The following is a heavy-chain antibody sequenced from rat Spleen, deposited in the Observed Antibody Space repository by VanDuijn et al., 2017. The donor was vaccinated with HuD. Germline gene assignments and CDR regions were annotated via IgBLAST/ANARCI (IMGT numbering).Heavy chain of an antibody. Sequence: EVQLVVSGGGVVQSGRSKKLSCAASGFTFSDYAMAWVRRSPKKGLEWVAIIIYNGSGTYYRDSVKGRFTISRDNAKSTLYLQMGSLRSEDTATYYCTTFSDYATSPFAYWGRGALVTVSS. CDR1: GFTFSDYA. V-gene: IGHV5S10*01. D-gene: IGHD1-6*01. CDR3: TTFSDYATSPFAY. CDR2: IIYNGSGT. J-gene: IGHJ3*01.